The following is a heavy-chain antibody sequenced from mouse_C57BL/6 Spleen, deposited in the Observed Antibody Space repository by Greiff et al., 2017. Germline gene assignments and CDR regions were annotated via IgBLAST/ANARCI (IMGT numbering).Heavy chain of an antibody. Sequence: QVHVKQSGAELAKPGASVKLSCKASGYTFTSYWMHWVKQRPGQGLEWIGYINPSSGYTNYNQKFKDKATLTADKSSSTAYMQLSSLTYEDSAVYYCARSGYYYGSRRGDFGGWGTGTTVTVSS. CDR3: ARSGYYYGSRRGDFGG. D-gene: IGHD1-1*01. V-gene: IGHV1-7*01. J-gene: IGHJ1*03. CDR1: GYTFTSYW. CDR2: INPSSGYT.